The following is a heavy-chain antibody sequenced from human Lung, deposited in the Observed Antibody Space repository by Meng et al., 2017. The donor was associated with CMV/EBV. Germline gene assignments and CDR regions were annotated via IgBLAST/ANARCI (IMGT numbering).Heavy chain of an antibody. CDR1: GFTFSSYS. Sequence: GEXMKISCAASGFTFSSYSMNRVRQAPGKGLEWVSYISTSSSTKYYADSVKGRFTISRDNAKNSLYLQMNSLRAEDTAVYYCANDAFDIWGQGTMVTVSS. CDR3: ANDAFDI. CDR2: ISTSSSTK. J-gene: IGHJ3*02. V-gene: IGHV3-48*04.